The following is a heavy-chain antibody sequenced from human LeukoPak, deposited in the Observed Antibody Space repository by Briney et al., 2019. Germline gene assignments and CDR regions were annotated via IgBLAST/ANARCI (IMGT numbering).Heavy chain of an antibody. CDR2: IKQDGSEK. Sequence: GGSLRLSCAASGFTFSSYWMSWVRQAPGKGLEWGANIKQDGSEKYYVDSVKGRFTISRDNAKNSLYLQMNSLRAEDTAVYYCARGHYYDFSWGAFDIWGQGTMVTVSS. J-gene: IGHJ3*02. CDR3: ARGHYYDFSWGAFDI. D-gene: IGHD3-3*01. V-gene: IGHV3-7*01. CDR1: GFTFSSYW.